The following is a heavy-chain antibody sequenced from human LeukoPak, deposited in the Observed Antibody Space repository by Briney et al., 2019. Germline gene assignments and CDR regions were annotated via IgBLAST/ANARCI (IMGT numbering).Heavy chain of an antibody. CDR1: GFIFDEYT. J-gene: IGHJ4*02. Sequence: PGGSLRLSCAASGFIFDEYTMHWVRHAPGKSLEWVSLINWDGGSTYYAGSVQGRFTISRDNNKSSLYLQMDSLTTEDTAFYYCAKGDVDSPMNFYHWGQGTLVTVSS. CDR2: INWDGGST. CDR3: AKGDVDSPMNFYH. D-gene: IGHD5-18*01. V-gene: IGHV3-43*01.